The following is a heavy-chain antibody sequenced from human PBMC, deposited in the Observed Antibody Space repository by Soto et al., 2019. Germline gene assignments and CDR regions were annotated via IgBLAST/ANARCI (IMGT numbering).Heavy chain of an antibody. V-gene: IGHV1-46*01. CDR3: ARDAAEEFWRGYGYFDY. Sequence: ASVKVSCKASGYTFTSYYMHWVRQAPGQGLEWMGIINPSGGSTSYAQKFQGRVTMTRDTSTSTVYMELSSLRSEDTAVYYCARDAAEEFWRGYGYFDYWGQGTLVTLS. D-gene: IGHD3-3*01. CDR1: GYTFTSYY. CDR2: INPSGGST. J-gene: IGHJ4*02.